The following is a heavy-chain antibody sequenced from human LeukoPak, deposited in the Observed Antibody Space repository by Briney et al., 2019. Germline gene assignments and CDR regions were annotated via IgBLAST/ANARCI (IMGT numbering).Heavy chain of an antibody. Sequence: GGSLRLSCAASGFTVSSNYMSWVRQAPGKGLEWVSVIYSGGSTYYADSVKGRFTISRDNSKNTLYLQMNSLRAEGTAVYYCARDPVPGDAFDIWGQGTMVTVSS. D-gene: IGHD1-14*01. J-gene: IGHJ3*02. CDR3: ARDPVPGDAFDI. CDR2: IYSGGST. V-gene: IGHV3-53*01. CDR1: GFTVSSNY.